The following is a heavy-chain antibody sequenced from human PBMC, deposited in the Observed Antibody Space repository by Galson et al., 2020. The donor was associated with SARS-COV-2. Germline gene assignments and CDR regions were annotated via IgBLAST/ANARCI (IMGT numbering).Heavy chain of an antibody. CDR2: IKIKTDGGTT. CDR1: GFTFSNAC. D-gene: IGHD1-26*01. CDR3: TTDLYSGSYYVDP. J-gene: IGHJ5*02. V-gene: IGHV3-15*01. Sequence: GESLKISCAASGFTFSNACMSWVRQAPGKGLEWVGRIKIKTDGGTTDYAAPVKGRFTISRDDSKNTLYLQMNSLKTEDTAVYYCTTDLYSGSYYVDPWGQGTLVTVSS.